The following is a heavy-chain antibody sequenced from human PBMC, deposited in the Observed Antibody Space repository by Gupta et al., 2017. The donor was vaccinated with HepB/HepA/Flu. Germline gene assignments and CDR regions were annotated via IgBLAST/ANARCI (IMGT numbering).Heavy chain of an antibody. Sequence: QVQLQESGPGLVKPSEPLSLTCTVSGGSISSYYWSWIRQPPRKGLEWIGYIYYSGSTNYNPSLKSRVTISGDTSKNQFSLKLSSVTAADTVGYYCARQQLGPEGYYYYYYGMDVWGQGTTVTVSS. CDR3: ARQQLGPEGYYYYYYGMDV. V-gene: IGHV4-59*01. D-gene: IGHD6-13*01. J-gene: IGHJ6*02. CDR2: IYYSGST. CDR1: GGSISSYY.